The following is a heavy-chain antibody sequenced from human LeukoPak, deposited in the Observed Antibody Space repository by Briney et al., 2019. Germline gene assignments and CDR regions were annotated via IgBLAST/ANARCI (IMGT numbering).Heavy chain of an antibody. CDR3: ARDTAAVAGPNWFDP. V-gene: IGHV1-18*01. CDR1: GYTFTSHG. Sequence: ASVKVSCKASGYTFTSHGISWVRQAPGQGLEWMGWISAYNGNTNYAQKLQGRVTMTTDTSTSTAYMELRSLRSDDTAVYYCARDTAAVAGPNWFDPWGQGTLVTVSS. J-gene: IGHJ5*02. D-gene: IGHD6-19*01. CDR2: ISAYNGNT.